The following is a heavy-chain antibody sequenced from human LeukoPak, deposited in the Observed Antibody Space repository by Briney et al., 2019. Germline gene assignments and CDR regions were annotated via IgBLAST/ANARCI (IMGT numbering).Heavy chain of an antibody. Sequence: SETLSLTCTVSGGSISNYYWSWIRQPPGKGLEWIGYIYYSGSTNYNPSLKSRVTISVDTSKNQFSLKLSSVTAADTAVYYCATSMHGYCSGGSCYGAFDIWGQGTMVTVSS. D-gene: IGHD2-15*01. CDR3: ATSMHGYCSGGSCYGAFDI. CDR1: GGSISNYY. CDR2: IYYSGST. J-gene: IGHJ3*02. V-gene: IGHV4-59*12.